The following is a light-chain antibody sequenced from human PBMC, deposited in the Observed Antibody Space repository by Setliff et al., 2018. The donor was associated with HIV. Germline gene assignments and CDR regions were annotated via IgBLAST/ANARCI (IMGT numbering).Light chain of an antibody. V-gene: IGLV2-14*03. CDR3: SSYISSSTLVG. Sequence: SVLTQPASVSGSPGQSITISCTGTSSDIGSHDYVSWYQQHPGKVPELLIYDVSKRPSGASNRFSGSKSGNSASLTISRLHPEDEADYYCSSYISSSTLVGFGGGTK. CDR2: DVS. J-gene: IGLJ2*01. CDR1: SSDIGSHDY.